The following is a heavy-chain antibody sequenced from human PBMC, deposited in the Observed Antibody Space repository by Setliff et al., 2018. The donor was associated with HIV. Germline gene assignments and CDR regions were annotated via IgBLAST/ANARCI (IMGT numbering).Heavy chain of an antibody. CDR3: ARNRVPSSL. D-gene: IGHD3-10*01. CDR1: GGSMSSYY. V-gene: IGHV4-59*01. J-gene: IGHJ4*02. CDR2: IYYTGST. Sequence: LSLTCTVSGGSMSSYYWSWIRQPPGKGLEWIGSIYYTGSTDYNPSLMSRVTISLDTPKNQFSLKLNSVIAADTAVYYCARNRVPSSLWGQGTLVTVS.